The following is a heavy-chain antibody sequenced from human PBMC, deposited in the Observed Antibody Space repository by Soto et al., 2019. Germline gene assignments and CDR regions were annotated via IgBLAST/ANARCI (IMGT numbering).Heavy chain of an antibody. Sequence: QVQLQESGPGLVKPSQTLSLTCTVSGGSISSGSYYWSWVRQHPGKGLEWIGYIYYSGSTYNNLSLKSRVTILVDTSKNQFSLKLSSVTAADTAVYYCARAPWEYQPLHRYFDYWGQGTLVTVSS. D-gene: IGHD2-2*01. CDR1: GGSISSGSYY. CDR2: IYYSGST. CDR3: ARAPWEYQPLHRYFDY. J-gene: IGHJ4*02. V-gene: IGHV4-31*03.